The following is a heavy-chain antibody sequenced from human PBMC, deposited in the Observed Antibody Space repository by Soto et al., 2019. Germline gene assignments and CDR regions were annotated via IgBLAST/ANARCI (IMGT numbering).Heavy chain of an antibody. CDR2: IDPSDSYT. V-gene: IGHV5-10-1*01. J-gene: IGHJ4*02. CDR1: GYSFTSHW. Sequence: GESPKTSCKGSGYSFTSHWINLVRQMPGKGLGWMGKIDPSDSYTSYSPSFQGHVTISTDKSISTPYLQWRSLKASDTAIYYCARGYCSSASCIYRFDKYYFDYWGQGTLVTVSS. CDR3: ARGYCSSASCIYRFDKYYFDY. D-gene: IGHD2-2*01.